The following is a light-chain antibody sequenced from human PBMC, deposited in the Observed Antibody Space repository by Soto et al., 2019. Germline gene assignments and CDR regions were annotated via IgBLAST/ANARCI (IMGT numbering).Light chain of an antibody. V-gene: IGKV3-15*01. CDR3: QQYDNLPRT. CDR1: QSVGSN. Sequence: ERVMTQSPATLSVSPGERATLSCRASQSVGSNLAWYQQKPGQAPRLLILGASSRATGVPARFSGSGSGTEFTLTINSLQSEDFAVYFCQQYDNLPRTFGPGTKVDIK. J-gene: IGKJ3*01. CDR2: GAS.